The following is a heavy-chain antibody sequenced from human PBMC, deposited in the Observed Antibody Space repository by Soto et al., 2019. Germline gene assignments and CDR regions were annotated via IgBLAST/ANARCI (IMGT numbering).Heavy chain of an antibody. D-gene: IGHD3-22*01. CDR1: GFTFSSYA. Sequence: GGSLRLSCAASGFTFSSYAMHWVRQAPGKGLEWVAVISYDGSNKYYADSVKGRFTISRDNSKNTLYLQMNSLRAEDTAVYYCSRDLGWGSGSTYLDYWGQGTLVTVSS. CDR3: SRDLGWGSGSTYLDY. CDR2: ISYDGSNK. V-gene: IGHV3-30-3*01. J-gene: IGHJ4*02.